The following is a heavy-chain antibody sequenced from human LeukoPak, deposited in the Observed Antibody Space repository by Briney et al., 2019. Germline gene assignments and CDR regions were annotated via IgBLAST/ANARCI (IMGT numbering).Heavy chain of an antibody. V-gene: IGHV4-59*08. CDR1: GGSISSYY. J-gene: IGHJ6*02. CDR3: ASYSSGWSANYYYYGMDV. D-gene: IGHD6-19*01. Sequence: SETLSLTCTVSGGSISSYYWSWIRQPPGKGLEWIGYIYYSGSNNYNPSLKSRVTISVDTSKNQFSLKLSSVTAADTAVYYCASYSSGWSANYYYYGMDVWGQGTTVTVSS. CDR2: IYYSGSN.